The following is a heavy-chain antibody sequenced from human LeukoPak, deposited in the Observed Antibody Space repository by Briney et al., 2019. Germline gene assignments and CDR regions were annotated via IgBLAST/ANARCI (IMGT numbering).Heavy chain of an antibody. CDR2: IKQDGSEK. CDR3: ARERAVISSSWYGAPVYCYYMDV. CDR1: GFTFSSYW. V-gene: IGHV3-7*01. Sequence: PGGSLRLSCAASGFTFSSYWMSWVRQAPGKGLEWVANIKQDGSEKYYVDSVKGRFTISRDNAKNSLYLQMNSLRAEDTAVYYCARERAVISSSWYGAPVYCYYMDVWGKGTTVTVSS. D-gene: IGHD6-13*01. J-gene: IGHJ6*03.